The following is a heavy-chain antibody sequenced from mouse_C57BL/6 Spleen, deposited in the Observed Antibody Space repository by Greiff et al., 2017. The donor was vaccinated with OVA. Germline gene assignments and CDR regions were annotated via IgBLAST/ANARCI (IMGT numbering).Heavy chain of an antibody. CDR3: ARGEYYYGSSQYYFDY. V-gene: IGHV1-9*01. D-gene: IGHD1-1*01. CDR2: ILPGSGST. J-gene: IGHJ2*01. Sequence: VQLQESGAELMKPGASVKLSCKATGYTFTGYWIEWVKQRPGHGLEWIGEILPGSGSTNYNEKFKGKATFTADTSSNTAYMQLSSLTTEDSAIYYCARGEYYYGSSQYYFDYWGQGTTLTVSS. CDR1: GYTFTGYW.